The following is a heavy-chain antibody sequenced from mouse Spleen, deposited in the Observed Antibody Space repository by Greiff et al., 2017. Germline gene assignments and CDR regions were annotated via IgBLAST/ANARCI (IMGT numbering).Heavy chain of an antibody. Sequence: VQLQQSGAELVKPGASVKLFCKASGYTFTSYWMHWVKQRPGKGLEWIGMIHPNSGSTNYNEKFKSKATLTVDKSSSTAYMQLSSLTSEDSAVYYCAGASGAMDYWGQGTSVTVSS. CDR1: GYTFTSYW. CDR3: AGASGAMDY. V-gene: IGHV1-64*01. J-gene: IGHJ4*01. CDR2: IHPNSGST.